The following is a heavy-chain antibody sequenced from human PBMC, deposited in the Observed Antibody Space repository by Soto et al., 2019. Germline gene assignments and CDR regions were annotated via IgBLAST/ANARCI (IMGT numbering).Heavy chain of an antibody. CDR3: ARDSTTQSFYYYGMDV. D-gene: IGHD3-22*01. Sequence: GSLLLACSASGCTCRSYAMSWVRQAPGKGLEWVSAISGSGGSTYYADSVKGRFTISRDNSKNTLYLPMNSLRAEDTAVYYCARDSTTQSFYYYGMDVWGQGTKVTVS. CDR2: ISGSGGST. V-gene: IGHV3-23*01. CDR1: GCTCRSYA. J-gene: IGHJ6*02.